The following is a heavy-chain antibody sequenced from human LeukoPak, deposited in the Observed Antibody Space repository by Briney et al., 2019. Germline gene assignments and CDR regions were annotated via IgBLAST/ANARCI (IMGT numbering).Heavy chain of an antibody. Sequence: ASVKVSCKASGYTFTSYAMNWVRQTPGQGLEWMGWISVHNGNTNYAQKFQGRVIMTTDTSTSTAYMELRSLRSDDTAAYYCARGYYDILTGYYNFDYWGQGTLVTVSP. V-gene: IGHV1-18*01. J-gene: IGHJ4*02. CDR2: ISVHNGNT. CDR3: ARGYYDILTGYYNFDY. D-gene: IGHD3-9*01. CDR1: GYTFTSYA.